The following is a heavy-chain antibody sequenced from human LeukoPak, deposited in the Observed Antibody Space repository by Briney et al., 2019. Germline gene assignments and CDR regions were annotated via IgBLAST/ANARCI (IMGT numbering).Heavy chain of an antibody. V-gene: IGHV3-30-3*01. CDR3: ARDYSGHWYFDL. J-gene: IGHJ2*01. D-gene: IGHD4-11*01. CDR1: GFTFSSYA. Sequence: GGSLRLSCAASGFTFSSYAMHWVRQAPGKGLEWVAVISYDGSNEYYADSVKGRFTISRDNSKDTLYLQMNSLRAEDTAVYYCARDYSGHWYFDLWGRGTLVTVSS. CDR2: ISYDGSNE.